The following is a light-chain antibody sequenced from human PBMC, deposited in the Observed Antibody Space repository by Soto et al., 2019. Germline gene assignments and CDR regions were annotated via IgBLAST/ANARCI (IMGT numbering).Light chain of an antibody. J-gene: IGKJ1*01. CDR2: DAS. V-gene: IGKV3-11*01. CDR1: QSVSSY. CDR3: QQRSNWPRGT. Sequence: EIVLTQSPATLSLSPGEIATLCCRSSQSVSSYLAWYQQKPGQAPSLLIYDASNRATGIPARFSGSGSGTDFTLTISSLEPEDFAVYYCQQRSNWPRGTFGQGTKVDIK.